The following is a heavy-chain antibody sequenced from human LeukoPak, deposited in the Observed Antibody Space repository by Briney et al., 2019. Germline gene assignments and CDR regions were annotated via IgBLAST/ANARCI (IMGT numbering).Heavy chain of an antibody. CDR2: INHSGST. Sequence: SEILSLTCAVYGGSFSGYYWSWIRQPPGKGLEWIGEINHSGSTNYNPSLKSRVTISVDTSKNQFSLKLSSVTAADTAVYYCARSVYSSSWYPHGYYYYYGMDVWGQGTTVTVSS. D-gene: IGHD6-13*01. J-gene: IGHJ6*02. CDR3: ARSVYSSSWYPHGYYYYYGMDV. CDR1: GGSFSGYY. V-gene: IGHV4-34*01.